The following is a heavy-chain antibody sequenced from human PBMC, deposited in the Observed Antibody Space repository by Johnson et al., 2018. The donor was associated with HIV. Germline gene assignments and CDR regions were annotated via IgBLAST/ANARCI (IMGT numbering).Heavy chain of an antibody. CDR1: GFTVSSNY. D-gene: IGHD1-26*01. CDR2: ISGSGGTT. J-gene: IGHJ3*02. Sequence: QVQLVESGGGLIQPGGSLRLSCAASGFTVSSNYMSWVRQAPGKGLEWVSSISGSGGTTYYADSVKGRFTISRDNAKNSLYLQMNSLRAEDTAVYYCATDVPSAPYYNAFDIWGQGTMVTVS. CDR3: ATDVPSAPYYNAFDI. V-gene: IGHV3-11*01.